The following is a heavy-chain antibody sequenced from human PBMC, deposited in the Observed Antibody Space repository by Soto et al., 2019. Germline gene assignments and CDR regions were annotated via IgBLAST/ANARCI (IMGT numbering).Heavy chain of an antibody. Sequence: SETLSLSCTVSGGSIRGYSWTWIRQPPGKGLEWIGYISDSGSTNYIPSLKSRVTISLDTSKNQFSLKVTSVTAADTAVYYCAKVPPEAHSDYSSSSGGPAGWFDPWGQGTLVTVSS. CDR2: ISDSGST. CDR3: AKVPPEAHSDYSSSSGGPAGWFDP. CDR1: GGSIRGYS. D-gene: IGHD6-6*01. J-gene: IGHJ5*02. V-gene: IGHV4-59*01.